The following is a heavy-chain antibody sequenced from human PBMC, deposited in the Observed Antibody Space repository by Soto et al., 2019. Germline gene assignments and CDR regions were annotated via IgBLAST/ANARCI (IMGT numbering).Heavy chain of an antibody. V-gene: IGHV3-21*01. CDR3: AGSSDDGRDN. CDR2: ISSSSSFI. Sequence: EVQLVESGGGLVKPGGSLRLSCAASGFSLSDYSMNWIRQAPGKGLEWVASISSSSSFIHYAESMKGRFTISRDDAKNSLYLQMNSLSAKDTAVYYCAGSSDDGRDNSSQGTMVTVSS. J-gene: IGHJ4*02. D-gene: IGHD1-26*01. CDR1: GFSLSDYS.